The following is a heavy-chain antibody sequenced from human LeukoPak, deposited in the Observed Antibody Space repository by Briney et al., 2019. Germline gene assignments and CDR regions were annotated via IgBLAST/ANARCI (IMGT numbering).Heavy chain of an antibody. CDR1: GGSFSGYY. CDR2: INHSGST. Sequence: SETLSLTCAVYGGSFSGYYWSWIRQPPGKGLEWIGEINHSGSTNYNPSLKSRVIISVDTSKNQFSLKLSSVTAADTAVYYCACTPGYSYGYSFDYWGQGTLVTVSS. D-gene: IGHD5-18*01. V-gene: IGHV4-34*01. CDR3: ACTPGYSYGYSFDY. J-gene: IGHJ4*02.